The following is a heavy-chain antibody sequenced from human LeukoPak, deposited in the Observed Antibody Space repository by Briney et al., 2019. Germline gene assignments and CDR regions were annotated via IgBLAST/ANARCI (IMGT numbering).Heavy chain of an antibody. V-gene: IGHV1-69*13. J-gene: IGHJ4*02. D-gene: IGHD5-12*01. CDR1: GYTFTSYG. CDR2: IIPIFGTA. CDR3: ARSGTRGYSGYDSVSYFDY. Sequence: SVKVSCKASGYTFTSYGISWVRQAPGQGLEWMGGIIPIFGTANYAQKFQGRVTITADESTSTAYMELSSLRSEDTAVYYCARSGTRGYSGYDSVSYFDYWGQGTLVTVSS.